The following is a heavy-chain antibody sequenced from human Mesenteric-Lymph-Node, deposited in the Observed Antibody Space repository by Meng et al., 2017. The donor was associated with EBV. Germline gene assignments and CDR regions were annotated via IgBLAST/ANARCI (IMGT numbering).Heavy chain of an antibody. J-gene: IGHJ4*02. CDR3: ASGNSGINFDY. Sequence: QVQLVQSGAEVKKPGASVKVSCKASGYRFNTYSISWVRQAPGQGLEWMGWISADNGNTIFAQKFQGRVTMTADSSTSTAYMEVTSLTSDDTAVYYCASGNSGINFDYWGQGTLVTVSS. V-gene: IGHV1-18*01. CDR2: ISADNGNT. D-gene: IGHD4-23*01. CDR1: GYRFNTYS.